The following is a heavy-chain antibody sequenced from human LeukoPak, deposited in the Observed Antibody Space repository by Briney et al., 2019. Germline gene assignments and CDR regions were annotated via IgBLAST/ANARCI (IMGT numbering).Heavy chain of an antibody. Sequence: SETLSLTCTVSGGSVSSHDYYWTWIRQPPGKGLEWIGYIYYGGSTSYNPSLKSRVTISVDTSKNQFSLKLSSVTAADTAVYYCARGRDCSSTSCYSGYYYYGMDVWGQGTTVTVSS. D-gene: IGHD2-2*02. CDR1: GGSVSSHDYY. CDR2: IYYGGST. V-gene: IGHV4-30-4*02. CDR3: ARGRDCSSTSCYSGYYYYGMDV. J-gene: IGHJ6*02.